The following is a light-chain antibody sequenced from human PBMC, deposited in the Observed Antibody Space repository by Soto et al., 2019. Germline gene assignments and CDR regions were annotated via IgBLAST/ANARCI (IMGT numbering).Light chain of an antibody. CDR1: SSDIGGYNY. J-gene: IGLJ1*01. Sequence: QSALTQPASLSGSPGQSITISCTGTSSDIGGYNYVSWYQQHPGKAPKLMIHDVSNRPSGVSNRFSGSKSGNTASLTISGLQAEDEADYYCSSYRASSTTHYVFGPGTKVTAL. CDR2: DVS. V-gene: IGLV2-14*03. CDR3: SSYRASSTTHYV.